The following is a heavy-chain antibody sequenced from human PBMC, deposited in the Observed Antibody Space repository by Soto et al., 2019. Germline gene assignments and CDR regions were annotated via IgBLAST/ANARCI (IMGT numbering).Heavy chain of an antibody. D-gene: IGHD3-10*01. J-gene: IGHJ6*02. V-gene: IGHV1-69*06. CDR2: VIPLFGTS. CDR3: ARELKAGENFGMDV. Sequence: QVQLVQSGAEVKEPGSSVKVACQASGGAFSTYAISWVRQAPGQGLEWMGGVIPLFGTSNYLPKFQGRVSIAADRSTETVYMELSRLRFDDTAVYFCARELKAGENFGMDVWGQGTTVTVSS. CDR1: GGAFSTYA.